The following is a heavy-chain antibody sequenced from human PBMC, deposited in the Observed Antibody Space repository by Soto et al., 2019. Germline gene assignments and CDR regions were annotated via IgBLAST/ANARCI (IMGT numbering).Heavy chain of an antibody. V-gene: IGHV1-3*01. CDR3: ASGVENIVVVLDVLGYYGLDV. J-gene: IGHJ6*02. Sequence: GASVKVSCKASGYSFTSYAIYWVRQAPGQRLEWMGWINAGSGNTKYSQKLQGRVTFTGDTSASTAHMELSSLRSEATAVYVCASGVENIVVVLDVLGYYGLDVWG. D-gene: IGHD2-2*01. CDR1: GYSFTSYA. CDR2: INAGSGNT.